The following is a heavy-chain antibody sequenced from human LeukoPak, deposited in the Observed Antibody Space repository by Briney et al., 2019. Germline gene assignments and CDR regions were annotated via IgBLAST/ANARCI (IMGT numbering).Heavy chain of an antibody. J-gene: IGHJ5*02. CDR1: GFTFGDYA. Sequence: KPGGSLRLSCTASGFTFGDYAMSWFRQAPGKGLEWVGFIRSKAYGGTTEYAASVKGRLTISRDDSKSIAYLQMNSLKTEDTAVYYCTRVTSRYYDFWSGYQWFDPWGQGTLVTVSS. V-gene: IGHV3-49*05. D-gene: IGHD3-3*01. CDR3: TRVTSRYYDFWSGYQWFDP. CDR2: IRSKAYGGTT.